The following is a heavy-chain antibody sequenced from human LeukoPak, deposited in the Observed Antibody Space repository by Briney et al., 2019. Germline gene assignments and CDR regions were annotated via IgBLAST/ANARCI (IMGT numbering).Heavy chain of an antibody. D-gene: IGHD3-10*01. CDR3: TTGIRGD. V-gene: IGHV3-15*07. J-gene: IGHJ4*02. CDR2: IASRTDGGAT. Sequence: GGSLRLSCSASGLTVTNAWMNWVRQAPGEGLDWVGRIASRTDGGATDYAAPVKGRFTISRDDSKNTLNLQMNSLKTEDTAVYYCTTGIRGDWGQGTLVTVSS. CDR1: GLTVTNAW.